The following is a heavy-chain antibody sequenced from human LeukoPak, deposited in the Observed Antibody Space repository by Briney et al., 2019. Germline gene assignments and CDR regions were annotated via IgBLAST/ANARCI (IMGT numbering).Heavy chain of an antibody. CDR3: ARVGDIVVVPAYFDY. J-gene: IGHJ4*02. CDR1: GFTFDDYG. CDR2: INWNGGST. Sequence: GGSLRLSCAASGFTFDDYGMSWVRQAPGKGLEWVSGINWNGGSTGYADSVKGRFTISRDNAKNTLYLQMNSLRAEDTALDYCARVGDIVVVPAYFDYWGQGTLVTVSS. D-gene: IGHD2-2*01. V-gene: IGHV3-20*04.